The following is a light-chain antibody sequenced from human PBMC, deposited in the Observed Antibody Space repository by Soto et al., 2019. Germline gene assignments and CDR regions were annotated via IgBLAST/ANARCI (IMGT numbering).Light chain of an antibody. CDR1: SSDVGDYNY. CDR2: EVS. CDR3: SSYATSGTNVI. Sequence: QSALTQPASVSGSPGQSITISCTGTSSDVGDYNYVSWYQQHPGKAPKLMIYEVSNRPSGVSNRFSGSKSGNTASLTISGLQAEDEADYYCSSYATSGTNVIFGGGTKVTVL. V-gene: IGLV2-14*01. J-gene: IGLJ2*01.